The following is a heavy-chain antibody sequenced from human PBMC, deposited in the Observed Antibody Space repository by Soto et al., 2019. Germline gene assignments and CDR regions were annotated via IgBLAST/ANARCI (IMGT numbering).Heavy chain of an antibody. J-gene: IGHJ5*02. CDR3: ARSSGSSWMFYWFDP. CDR2: ISAYNGNT. CDR1: GYTFTSYA. Sequence: ASVKVSCKASGYTFTSYAISWVRQAPGQGLEWMGWISAYNGNTNYAQKLQGRVTVTTDTSTSTAYMELRSLRSDDTAVYYCARSSGSSWMFYWFDPWGQGTLVTVSS. V-gene: IGHV1-18*01. D-gene: IGHD6-13*01.